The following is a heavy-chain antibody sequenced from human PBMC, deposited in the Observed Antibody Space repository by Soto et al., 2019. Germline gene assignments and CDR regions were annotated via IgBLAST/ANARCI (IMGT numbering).Heavy chain of an antibody. CDR2: ISGSGGST. J-gene: IGHJ2*01. Sequence: KGLEWVSAISGSGGSTYYADSVKGRFTISIDNAKNTLYLQMNSLRAEDTAVYYFFFQAEDGIRATVPVSAFLLNRSSDL. V-gene: IGHV3-23*01. D-gene: IGHD1-26*01. CDR3: FFQAEDGIRATVPVSAFLLNRSSDL.